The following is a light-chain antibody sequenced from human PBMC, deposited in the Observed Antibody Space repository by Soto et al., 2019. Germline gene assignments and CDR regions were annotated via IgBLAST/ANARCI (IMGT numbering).Light chain of an antibody. V-gene: IGLV2-18*02. CDR1: SSDVGSDNR. CDR3: SSFTSSKNLI. J-gene: IGLJ2*01. CDR2: EVS. Sequence: QSALTQPPSVSGSPGQSVTISCTGTSSDVGSDNRVSWYQQSPGTAPKLMIYEVSNRPSGVPARFSGSKSGNTASLIISGLQAEDEGDYYCSSFTSSKNLIFGGGTKLTVL.